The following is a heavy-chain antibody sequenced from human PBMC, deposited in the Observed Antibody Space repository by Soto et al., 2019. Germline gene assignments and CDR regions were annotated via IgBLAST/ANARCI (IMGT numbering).Heavy chain of an antibody. CDR2: VSAGGDMP. CDR1: GFTFSSYA. V-gene: IGHV3-23*01. J-gene: IGHJ6*02. CDR3: ARGDRGGSGSPASYYYSGLDV. Sequence: DVQLLESGGHLVQPGGSLRLSCAASGFTFSSYAMSWVRQAPGKGLEWVSSVSAGGDMPYYSDSVKGRFTISRDNSNNALFLQMNSLRIEDTALYYCARGDRGGSGSPASYYYSGLDVWGQGTTVTVS. D-gene: IGHD3-10*01.